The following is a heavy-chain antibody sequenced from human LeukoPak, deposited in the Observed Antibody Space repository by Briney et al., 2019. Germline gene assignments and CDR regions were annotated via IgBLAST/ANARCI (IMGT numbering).Heavy chain of an antibody. D-gene: IGHD3-9*01. CDR2: IHQSGSI. CDR3: ARAPPGFYDILTGYYPDAFDI. Sequence: SETLSLTCVVSGGSISSFNWWSWVRQSPGKGLQWIGEIHQSGSINYNPPLKSRVTISVDKSKNQFSLKLSSVTAADTAVYYCARAPPGFYDILTGYYPDAFDIWGQGTMVTVSS. V-gene: IGHV4-4*02. J-gene: IGHJ3*02. CDR1: GGSISSFNW.